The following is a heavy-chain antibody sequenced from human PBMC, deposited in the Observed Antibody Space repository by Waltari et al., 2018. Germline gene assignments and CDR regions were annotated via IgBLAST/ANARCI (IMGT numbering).Heavy chain of an antibody. V-gene: IGHV1-24*01. CDR3: ATELDTAMFGYYFDY. Sequence: QVQLVQSGAEVKTPGASVKVSCKVSGYTPTDLCMHLVRQAPGKGLEWMGGFDPEDGETIDAQKFQGRVTMTEDTSTDTAYMELSSLRSEDTAVYYCATELDTAMFGYYFDYWGQGTLVTVSS. CDR2: FDPEDGET. J-gene: IGHJ4*02. CDR1: GYTPTDLC. D-gene: IGHD5-18*01.